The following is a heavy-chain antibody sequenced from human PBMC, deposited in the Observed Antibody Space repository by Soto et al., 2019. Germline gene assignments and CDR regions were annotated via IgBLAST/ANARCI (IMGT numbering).Heavy chain of an antibody. CDR2: TYYRSGWFY. CDR3: ARDPPYSASILDY. Sequence: QVELQQSGPGLVQPSQTLSLTCAVSGDSVSNNRDAWNWIRQPPSRGLEWLGRTYYRSGWFYHYAQSLVGRITINVDTSKYLFSLQLISATPEDTAVYYCARDPPYSASILDYWGQGSLVTVSS. CDR1: GDSVSNNRDA. D-gene: IGHD4-4*01. J-gene: IGHJ4*02. V-gene: IGHV6-1*01.